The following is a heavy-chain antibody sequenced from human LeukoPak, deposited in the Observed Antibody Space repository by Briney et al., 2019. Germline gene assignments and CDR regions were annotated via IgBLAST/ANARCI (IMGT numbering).Heavy chain of an antibody. CDR2: IYSSGST. D-gene: IGHD4-17*01. CDR3: ARPWYDYGDGMDV. CDR1: GFTVSANY. V-gene: IGHV3-66*04. Sequence: GGSLRLSCAVSGFTVSANYMSWVRQAPGKGLEWASVIYSSGSTDYADSVKGRFTISRDSSKNTLYLQMNSLRAEDTAVYYCARPWYDYGDGMDVWGQGTTVTVS. J-gene: IGHJ6*02.